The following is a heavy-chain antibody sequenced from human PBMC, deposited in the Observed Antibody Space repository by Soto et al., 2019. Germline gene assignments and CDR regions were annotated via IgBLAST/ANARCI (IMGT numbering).Heavy chain of an antibody. Sequence: ASVKVSCKASGYIFTDYYIHWVRQAPGQGLEWVGWMNPKSGTSNSAQKFQGSVTMTRETSISTAYMEVKRLKSDDTAVYYCARGGYRYRSDPIDYWGQGDLFTVSS. J-gene: IGHJ4*02. CDR2: MNPKSGTS. D-gene: IGHD6-19*01. CDR3: ARGGYRYRSDPIDY. CDR1: GYIFTDYY. V-gene: IGHV1-2*02.